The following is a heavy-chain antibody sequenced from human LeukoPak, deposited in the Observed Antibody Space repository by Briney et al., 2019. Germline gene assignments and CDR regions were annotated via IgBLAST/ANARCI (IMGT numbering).Heavy chain of an antibody. CDR2: ISSSGSNL. D-gene: IGHD3-3*01. J-gene: IGHJ4*02. CDR3: AASWGLSMSATVTTTFDY. CDR1: GFTFSTYA. Sequence: GGSLRLSCAASGFTFSTYALNWVRQAPGKGLEWVSSISSSGSNLNYADSVKGRFTISRDNAKNSLYLQMNSLRAEDTAVYYCAASWGLSMSATVTTTFDYWGQGTLVTVSS. V-gene: IGHV3-21*01.